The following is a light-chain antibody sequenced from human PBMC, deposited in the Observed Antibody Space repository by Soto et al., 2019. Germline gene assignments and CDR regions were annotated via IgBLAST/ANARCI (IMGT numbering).Light chain of an antibody. CDR1: SSNIGAGFD. CDR3: SSYTSTGTPV. V-gene: IGLV1-40*01. Sequence: QSVLTQPPSVSGAPGQRVTISCTGSSSNIGAGFDVHWYQQLPGTAPKLLIYGDSNRPSGVPDRFSGSKSGNTASLTISGLQAEDEADYYCSSYTSTGTPVFGTGTKLTVL. CDR2: GDS. J-gene: IGLJ1*01.